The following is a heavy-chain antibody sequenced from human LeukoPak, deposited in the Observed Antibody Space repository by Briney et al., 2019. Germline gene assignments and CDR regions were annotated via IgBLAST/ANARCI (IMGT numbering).Heavy chain of an antibody. CDR2: IRQDGSEK. CDR3: ARDLSSGWYPGFDY. D-gene: IGHD6-19*01. CDR1: GFNFGDFA. J-gene: IGHJ4*02. V-gene: IGHV3-7*01. Sequence: GGSLRLSCSASGFNFGDFAMSWVRQAPGKGLEWVANIRQDGSEKYYVDSVKGRFTISRDNAKNSLYLQMNSLRAEDTAVNYCARDLSSGWYPGFDYWGQGTLVTVSS.